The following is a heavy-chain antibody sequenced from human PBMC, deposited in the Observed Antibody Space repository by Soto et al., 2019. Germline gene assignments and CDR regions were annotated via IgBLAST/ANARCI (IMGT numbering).Heavy chain of an antibody. CDR2: ISASNGNT. Sequence: QVQLVQSGAEVKKPGASVKVSCKASGYTFTSYGISWVRQAPGQGLEWMGWISASNGNTNNAQKLQGRVTMTTDTSTSTAYMELRSLRSDDTAVYYCARDRRIISSSSFWYFDLWGRGTLVTVSS. D-gene: IGHD6-6*01. V-gene: IGHV1-18*01. CDR3: ARDRRIISSSSFWYFDL. J-gene: IGHJ2*01. CDR1: GYTFTSYG.